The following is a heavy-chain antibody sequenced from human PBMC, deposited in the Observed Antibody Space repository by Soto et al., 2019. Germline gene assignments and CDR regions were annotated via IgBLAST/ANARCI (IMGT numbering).Heavy chain of an antibody. J-gene: IGHJ5*02. Sequence: PGGSLRLSCAASGFTFSSYGMHWVRQAPGKGLEWVAVIWYDGSNKYYADSVKGRFTISRDNSKNTLYLQMDSLRAEDTAVYYCARVVGSSWRNWFDPWGQGTLVTVSS. CDR3: ARVVGSSWRNWFDP. CDR2: IWYDGSNK. V-gene: IGHV3-33*01. CDR1: GFTFSSYG. D-gene: IGHD6-13*01.